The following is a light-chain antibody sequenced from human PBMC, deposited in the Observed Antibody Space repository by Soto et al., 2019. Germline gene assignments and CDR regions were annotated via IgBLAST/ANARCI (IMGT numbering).Light chain of an antibody. CDR3: QQYYTTPWT. V-gene: IGKV4-1*01. Sequence: DIVMTQSPDSLAVSLGERATINCKSSQSVLYSSDNKNYLTWYQQRPGQPPKLLIYWASTRESGVPDRFSGSGSGTDFTLTISSLQAEAVAVYYCQQYYTTPWTFSQGTKVEI. CDR2: WAS. J-gene: IGKJ1*01. CDR1: QSVLYSSDNKNY.